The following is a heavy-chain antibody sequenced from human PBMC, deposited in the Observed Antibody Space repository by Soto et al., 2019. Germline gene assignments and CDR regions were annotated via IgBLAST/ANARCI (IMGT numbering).Heavy chain of an antibody. Sequence: ASVEVSCKASGYTFTSYGISWVRQAPGQGLEWMGWISAYNGNTNYAQKLQGRVTMTTDTSASKAYMELRSLGSDDTAVYYCARVLVIDESWWFDPWGQGTLVTVSS. V-gene: IGHV1-18*01. CDR3: ARVLVIDESWWFDP. D-gene: IGHD3-9*01. CDR2: ISAYNGNT. CDR1: GYTFTSYG. J-gene: IGHJ5*02.